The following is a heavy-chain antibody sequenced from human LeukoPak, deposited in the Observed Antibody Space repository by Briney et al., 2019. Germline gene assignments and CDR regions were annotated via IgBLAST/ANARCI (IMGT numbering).Heavy chain of an antibody. Sequence: GGSLRLSCAASGFTFSSYAMHWVRQAPGKGLEWVAVISNDGSNKEYTDPVKGRFTISRDISKNTLYLQMNSLRAEDTAVYYCVRDLGGRSGHWGQGTLVTVSS. D-gene: IGHD1-26*01. J-gene: IGHJ4*02. CDR1: GFTFSSYA. CDR3: VRDLGGRSGH. CDR2: ISNDGSNK. V-gene: IGHV3-30*04.